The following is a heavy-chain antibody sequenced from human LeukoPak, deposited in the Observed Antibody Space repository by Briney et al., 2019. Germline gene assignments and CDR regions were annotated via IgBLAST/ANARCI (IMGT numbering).Heavy chain of an antibody. CDR3: ARRGTPIAAAGTDY. CDR2: IYYSGST. J-gene: IGHJ4*02. V-gene: IGHV4-39*01. CDR1: GGSISSSSYY. D-gene: IGHD6-13*01. Sequence: PSETLSLTCTVSGGSISSSSYYWGWIRQPPGKGLEWIGSIYYSGSTYYNPSLKSRVTISVDTSKNQFSLKLSSVTAADTAVYYCARRGTPIAAAGTDYWGQGTLVTVSS.